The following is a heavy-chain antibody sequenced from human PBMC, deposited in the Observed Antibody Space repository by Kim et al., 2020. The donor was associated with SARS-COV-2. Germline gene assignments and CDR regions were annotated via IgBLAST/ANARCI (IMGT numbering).Heavy chain of an antibody. J-gene: IGHJ4*02. CDR2: IKQDGSEK. CDR1: GFTFSSYW. CDR3: ARVRYYGSGSYRWFGGVIVQDF. Sequence: GGSLRLSCAASGFTFSSYWMSWVRQAPGKGLEWVANIKQDGSEKYYVDSVKGRFTISRDNAKNSLYQQMNSMRAEDTAVYYCARVRYYGSGSYRWFGGVIVQDFCGQGTLVTVSA. V-gene: IGHV3-7*01. D-gene: IGHD3-10*01.